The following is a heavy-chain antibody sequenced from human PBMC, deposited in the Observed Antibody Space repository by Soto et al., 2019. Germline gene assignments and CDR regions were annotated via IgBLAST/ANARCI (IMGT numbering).Heavy chain of an antibody. Sequence: EVQLLESGGGLVQPGGSLRLSCAASGFTFSSYGIGWVRQAPGKGLEWVSSISFSGSYTYYADAVKGRFSFSRDNSKNTLYLQMNSLRVEDTAVYYCAKDSVSGRRVSQGGAFDIWGQGTVVTVSS. J-gene: IGHJ3*02. V-gene: IGHV3-23*01. CDR3: AKDSVSGRRVSQGGAFDI. CDR1: GFTFSSYG. D-gene: IGHD6-6*01. CDR2: ISFSGSYT.